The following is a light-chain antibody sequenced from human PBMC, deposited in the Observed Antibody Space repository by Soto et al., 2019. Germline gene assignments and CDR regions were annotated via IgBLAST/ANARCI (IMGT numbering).Light chain of an antibody. CDR2: GAS. CDR1: QSVSSN. V-gene: IGKV3-15*01. J-gene: IGKJ1*01. Sequence: EIVMTQSPGTLSVSPGERATPSCRASQSVSSNLAWYQQKPGQAPRLPIYGASTRATGIPARFSGSGSGTEFTLTISSLQSEDFAVYYCQQYNNWPQTFGQGTKVDIK. CDR3: QQYNNWPQT.